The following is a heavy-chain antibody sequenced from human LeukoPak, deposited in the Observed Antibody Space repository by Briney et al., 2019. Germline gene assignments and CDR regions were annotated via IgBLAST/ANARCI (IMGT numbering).Heavy chain of an antibody. D-gene: IGHD3-3*01. CDR3: ARVALITIHGNDAFDI. J-gene: IGHJ3*02. CDR1: GGSISNYY. CDR2: IYSSGST. Sequence: SETLSLTCTVSGGSISNYYWSWIRQPPGKGLEWIGYIYSSGSTNYNPSLKGRVTISVDTSKNQFSLKLRSVTAADTAVYYCARVALITIHGNDAFDIWGQGTVVTVSS. V-gene: IGHV4-59*01.